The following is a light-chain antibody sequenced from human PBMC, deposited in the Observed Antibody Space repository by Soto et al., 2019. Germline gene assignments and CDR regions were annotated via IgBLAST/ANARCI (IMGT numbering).Light chain of an antibody. V-gene: IGKV3-20*01. CDR3: EQYGSSPYT. J-gene: IGKJ3*01. CDR2: GAS. Sequence: EIVVTQSPVTLSLSPGEGATLSCRASQSVSGNSLAWYQQRPGQAPRLLIYGASSRATGTPDRFSGSGSGTDFTLTINRLEPEDFAVYYCEQYGSSPYTFGPGPNVDI. CDR1: QSVSGNS.